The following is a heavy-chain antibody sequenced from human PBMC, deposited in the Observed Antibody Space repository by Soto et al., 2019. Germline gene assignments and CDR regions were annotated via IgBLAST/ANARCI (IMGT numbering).Heavy chain of an antibody. CDR1: GGSITNEGYY. J-gene: IGHJ4*02. D-gene: IGHD1-26*01. CDR3: ARSRLWEQHFDS. V-gene: IGHV4-31*03. Sequence: TMCLTCTVSGGSITNEGYYWSWIRKLPGKGLEWICYIYYSGSIFYNPFLKSRASISAHSSKKQFSLKLSSVTAADTAVYYCARSRLWEQHFDSWGRGTLVTVSS. CDR2: IYYSGSI.